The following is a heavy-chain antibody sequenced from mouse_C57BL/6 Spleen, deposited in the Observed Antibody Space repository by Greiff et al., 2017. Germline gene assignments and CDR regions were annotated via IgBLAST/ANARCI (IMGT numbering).Heavy chain of an antibody. J-gene: IGHJ3*01. Sequence: EVKVVESGGGLVQSGRSLRLSCATSGFTFSDFYMEWVRQAPGKGLEWIAASRNKANDYTTEYSASVKGRFIVSRDTSQSILYLQMNALRAEDTAICYCARDEPRSAWFAYWGQGTLVTVSA. CDR2: SRNKANDYTT. CDR3: ARDEPRSAWFAY. V-gene: IGHV7-1*01. CDR1: GFTFSDFY. D-gene: IGHD1-1*01.